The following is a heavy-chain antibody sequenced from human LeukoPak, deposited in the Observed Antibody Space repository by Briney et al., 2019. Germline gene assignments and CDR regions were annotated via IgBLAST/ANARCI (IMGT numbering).Heavy chain of an antibody. Sequence: GGSLRLSCAASGFTFNSYAMHWVRQAPGKGLEWVAVISYDGSNKYYADSVKGRFTISRDNSKNTLYLQMNSLRDEDTAVYCCARDFFAFGGVIALLDYWGQGTLVTVSS. D-gene: IGHD3-16*02. CDR1: GFTFNSYA. V-gene: IGHV3-30*04. CDR2: ISYDGSNK. CDR3: ARDFFAFGGVIALLDY. J-gene: IGHJ4*02.